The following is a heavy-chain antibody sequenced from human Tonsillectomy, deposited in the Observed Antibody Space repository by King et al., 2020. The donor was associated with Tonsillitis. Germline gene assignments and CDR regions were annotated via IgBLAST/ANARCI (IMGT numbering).Heavy chain of an antibody. J-gene: IGHJ3*02. CDR2: IGSSGGYI. CDR1: EFIFSTYT. V-gene: IGHV3-21*01. D-gene: IGHD3-22*01. CDR3: ARGKKYYYDSSGFPLDTFDI. Sequence: VQLVESGGGLVKPGGSLRLSCAASEFIFSTYTMNWVRQAPGKGLEWVASIGSSGGYIYYADSVKGRSTITRDNAENPLYLQMNSLRAAVTAVYYCARGKKYYYDSSGFPLDTFDIWGQGTMVTVSS.